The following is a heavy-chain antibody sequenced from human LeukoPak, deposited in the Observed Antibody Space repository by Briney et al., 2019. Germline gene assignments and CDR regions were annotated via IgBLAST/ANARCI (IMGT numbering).Heavy chain of an antibody. CDR3: ARDLNWETY. J-gene: IGHJ4*02. CDR2: INQDGREK. D-gene: IGHD7-27*01. V-gene: IGHV3-7*01. Sequence: GGSLRLSCAASGFIFRNYWMSWVRQAPGKGLGWVAIINQDGREKYYVDSVKGRFTISRDNAKNSLYLQMNSLRAEDTAVYYCARDLNWETYWGQGTLVTVSS. CDR1: GFIFRNYW.